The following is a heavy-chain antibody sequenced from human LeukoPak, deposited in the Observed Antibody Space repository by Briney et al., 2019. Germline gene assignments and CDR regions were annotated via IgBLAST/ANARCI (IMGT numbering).Heavy chain of an antibody. CDR3: APGLTY. J-gene: IGHJ4*02. V-gene: IGHV3-23*01. Sequence: GGSLRLPCAASGITFTTYVISWVRQDPGRGLEWVSGISESGNATYYTDSVAGRFSVSRDNSKNKVYLHMTSLRIEDTAIYYCAPGLTYWGQGALVTVAS. CDR2: ISESGNAT. D-gene: IGHD2-8*02. CDR1: GITFTTYV.